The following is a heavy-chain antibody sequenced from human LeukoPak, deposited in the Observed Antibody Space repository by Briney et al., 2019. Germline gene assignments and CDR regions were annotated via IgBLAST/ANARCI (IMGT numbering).Heavy chain of an antibody. J-gene: IGHJ5*02. CDR2: ISGSGSNT. D-gene: IGHD3-22*01. CDR1: GFTFSSFA. Sequence: HPGGSLRLSCAASGFTFSSFAMSWVRRSPGAGREWVSGISGSGSNTYYADSVKGRFTISRDNSNNMLFLQMNSLRADDTAVYYCAKGPHITMTYNWFDPWGQGTLVTVSS. CDR3: AKGPHITMTYNWFDP. V-gene: IGHV3-23*01.